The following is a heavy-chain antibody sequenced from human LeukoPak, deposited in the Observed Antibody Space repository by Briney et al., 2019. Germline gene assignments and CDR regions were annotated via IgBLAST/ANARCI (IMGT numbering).Heavy chain of an antibody. CDR3: AKGGGSGSYQSLDY. CDR2: ISWNGGTI. J-gene: IGHJ4*02. CDR1: GFTFDDYA. D-gene: IGHD3-10*01. Sequence: PGGSLRLSCAASGFTFDDYAMHWVRQAPGKGLEWVSGISWNGGTIGYADSVKGRFTISRDNAKNSLYLQMNSLRAEDTALYYCAKGGGSGSYQSLDYWGQGTLVTVSS. V-gene: IGHV3-9*01.